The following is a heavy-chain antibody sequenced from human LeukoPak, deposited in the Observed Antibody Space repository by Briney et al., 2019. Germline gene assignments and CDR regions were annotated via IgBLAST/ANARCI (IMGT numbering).Heavy chain of an antibody. CDR2: INHSGST. CDR1: GASFSGYY. Sequence: SETLSLTCAVYGASFSGYYWSWIRQPPGKGLEWIGEINHSGSTNYNPSLKSRVTISVDTSKNQFSLRLSSVTAADTAVYYCARNRGGPSIVATIIGGFDYWGQGTLVTVSS. CDR3: ARNRGGPSIVATIIGGFDY. D-gene: IGHD5-12*01. V-gene: IGHV4-34*01. J-gene: IGHJ4*02.